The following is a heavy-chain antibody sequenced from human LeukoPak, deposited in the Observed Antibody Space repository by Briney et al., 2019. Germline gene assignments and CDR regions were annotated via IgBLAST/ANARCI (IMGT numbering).Heavy chain of an antibody. Sequence: ASVKVSCKASGYTFTSYYIHWVRQAPGQGLEWMGIINPSGDSTSYAQKFQGRVTMTRDTSTSTVYMELSSLRSEDTAVYYCAREAGTAMAPFDYWGQGTLVTVSS. J-gene: IGHJ4*02. D-gene: IGHD5-18*01. V-gene: IGHV1-46*01. CDR1: GYTFTSYY. CDR3: AREAGTAMAPFDY. CDR2: INPSGDST.